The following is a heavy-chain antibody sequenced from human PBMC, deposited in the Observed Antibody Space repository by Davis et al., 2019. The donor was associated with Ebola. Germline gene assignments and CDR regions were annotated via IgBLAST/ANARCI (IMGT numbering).Heavy chain of an antibody. CDR2: IYYSGST. D-gene: IGHD3-3*01. Sequence: SETLSLTCTVSGGSISSYYWSWIRQPPGKGLEWIGYIYYSGSTNYNPSLKSRVTISVDTSKNQFSLKLSSVTAAETAVYYCAREGFWSGYRSRFDYWGQGTLVTVSS. V-gene: IGHV4-59*12. J-gene: IGHJ4*02. CDR1: GGSISSYY. CDR3: AREGFWSGYRSRFDY.